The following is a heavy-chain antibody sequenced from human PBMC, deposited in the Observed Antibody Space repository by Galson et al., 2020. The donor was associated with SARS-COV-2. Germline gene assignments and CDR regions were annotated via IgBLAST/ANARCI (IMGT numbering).Heavy chain of an antibody. V-gene: IGHV3-73*01. CDR1: GFIFSDSA. Sequence: GESLKISCAASGFIFSDSALHWVRQAPGGGLEWVGHIRDENNNYRTAYAASVKGRFTISRDDSKNTAYLQMNSLESEDTAVYFCLRQPGWGIYYYGLDIWGHGTTVTVSS. D-gene: IGHD6-19*01. J-gene: IGHJ6*02. CDR3: LRQPGWGIYYYGLDI. CDR2: IRDENNNYRT.